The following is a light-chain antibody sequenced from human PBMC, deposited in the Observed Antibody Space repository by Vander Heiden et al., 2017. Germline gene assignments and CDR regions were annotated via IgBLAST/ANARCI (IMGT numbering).Light chain of an antibody. J-gene: IGLJ2*01. CDR1: SSNIGAGYD. V-gene: IGLV1-40*01. Sequence: VLAKLPAVAVAPVPEVTISCTGSSSNIGAGYDVHWYQQLPGTAPKLLIYGTSNRPSGVPDRFSGSKSGTSASLVITGLQAEDEADYFCQCSDSSLSGSVFGGGTKLTVL. CDR3: QCSDSSLSGSV. CDR2: GTS.